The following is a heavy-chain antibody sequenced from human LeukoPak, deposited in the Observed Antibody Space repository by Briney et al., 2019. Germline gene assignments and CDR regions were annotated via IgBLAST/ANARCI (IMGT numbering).Heavy chain of an antibody. J-gene: IGHJ6*02. Sequence: PGGSLRLSSAASGFTFSESWMSWVRQVPGQGLEWVAHINHEGGGIQYVDSVKGRFTISRDNAKGSVYLQMNSLRAEDTAIYHCATYINWVAGDVWGQGTTVIVSS. CDR3: ATYINWVAGDV. V-gene: IGHV3-7*01. CDR1: GFTFSESW. CDR2: INHEGGGI. D-gene: IGHD1-1*01.